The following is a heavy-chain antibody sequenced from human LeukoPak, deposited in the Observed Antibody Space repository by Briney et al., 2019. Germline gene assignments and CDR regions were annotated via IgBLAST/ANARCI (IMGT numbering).Heavy chain of an antibody. D-gene: IGHD3-10*01. CDR1: GGSISSYY. J-gene: IGHJ4*02. CDR3: ARDRWYYGSGSYGSFDY. CDR2: IFTSGST. V-gene: IGHV4-4*07. Sequence: PSETLSLTCTVSGGSISSYYWSWIRQPAGKGLEWIGRIFTSGSTNYNPSLKSRVTMSVDTSKNQFSLKLSSVTAADTAVYYCARDRWYYGSGSYGSFDYWGQGKLVTVSS.